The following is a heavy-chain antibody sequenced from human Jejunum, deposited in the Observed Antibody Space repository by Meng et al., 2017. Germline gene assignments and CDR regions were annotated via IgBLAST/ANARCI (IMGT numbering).Heavy chain of an antibody. V-gene: IGHV4-31*03. D-gene: IGHD3-10*01. CDR2: IYYSGAT. Sequence: SETLSLTCTVSGGSISSGDYFWNWIRQHPGKGLEWIGYIYYSGATYYNPSLKSRLTMSVDTSKNQFSLKLSSVTAADTAVYYCARDSDYHSGSYYNREFDPWGQGTLVTVSS. CDR3: ARDSDYHSGSYYNREFDP. CDR1: GGSISSGDYF. J-gene: IGHJ5*02.